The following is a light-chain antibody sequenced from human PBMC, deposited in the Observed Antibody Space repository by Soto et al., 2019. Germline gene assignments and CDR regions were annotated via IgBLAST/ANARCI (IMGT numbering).Light chain of an antibody. CDR3: SSYTTTATPYVL. J-gene: IGLJ2*01. V-gene: IGLV1-40*01. CDR2: EVS. CDR1: SSNIGAGYD. Sequence: QSVLTQPPSVSGAPGQRVTISCTGSSSNIGAGYDVQWYQQLPGTAPKLIIFEVSNRPSGVSHRFSGSRSGNTASLTISGLQAEDEADYYCSSYTTTATPYVLFGGGTKLTVL.